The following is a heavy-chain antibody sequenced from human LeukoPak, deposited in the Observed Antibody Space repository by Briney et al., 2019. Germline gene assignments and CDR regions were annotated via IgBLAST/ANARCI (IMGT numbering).Heavy chain of an antibody. D-gene: IGHD6-19*01. CDR1: GFTFSSYA. J-gene: IGHJ4*02. V-gene: IGHV3-23*01. Sequence: GGSLRLSCSASGFTFSSYAMSWARQAPGKGLEWVSGISGNGGKTHYTDSVKGRFTISRDNSKNTLYWQENSLRGDDTAVYYCAKERSSGWPFDYWGQGTLVTVSS. CDR2: ISGNGGKT. CDR3: AKERSSGWPFDY.